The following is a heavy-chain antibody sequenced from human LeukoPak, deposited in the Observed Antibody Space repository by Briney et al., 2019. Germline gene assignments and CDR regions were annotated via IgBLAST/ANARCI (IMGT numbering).Heavy chain of an antibody. CDR2: INHSGSA. CDR3: ARSYGSGP. J-gene: IGHJ5*02. CDR1: GGSFSVYY. Sequence: KGSDTQSLTCAVYGGSFSVYYSSWIRQPPGKGVEWIGEINHSGSANYNPSLKSRVTISVDTSKDQFSLKLSSVTAADTAVYYCARSYGSGPWGQGTLVTVSS. D-gene: IGHD3-10*01. V-gene: IGHV4-34*01.